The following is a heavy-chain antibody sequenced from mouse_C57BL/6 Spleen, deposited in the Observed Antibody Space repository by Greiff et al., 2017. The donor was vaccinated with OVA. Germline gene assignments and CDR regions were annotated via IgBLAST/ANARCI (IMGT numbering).Heavy chain of an antibody. D-gene: IGHD1-2*01. CDR1: GYTFTSYG. CDR2: INPRSGNT. J-gene: IGHJ4*01. Sequence: QVQLQQSGAELARPGASVKLSCKASGYTFTSYGIRWVKQRTGQGLEWIGEINPRSGNTYYNQKFKGKATLTADKSSSTAYMQLSSLTSEDSAVYFCGLHLRGAIDYWGQGTSVTVSS. V-gene: IGHV1-81*01. CDR3: GLHLRGAIDY.